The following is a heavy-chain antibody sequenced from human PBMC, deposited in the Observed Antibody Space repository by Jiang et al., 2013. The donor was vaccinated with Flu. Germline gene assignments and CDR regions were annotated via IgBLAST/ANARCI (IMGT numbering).Heavy chain of an antibody. D-gene: IGHD3-3*01. CDR3: AKDPPYPFFTIFGASYYYYYMDV. V-gene: IGHV3-30*18. CDR2: ISYDGSNK. CDR1: GFTFSSYG. Sequence: VQLLESGGGVVQPGRSLRLSCAASGFTFSSYGMHWVRQAPGKGLEWVAVISYDGSNKYYADSVKGRFTISRDNSKNTLYLQMNSLRAEDTAVYYCAKDPPYPFFTIFGASYYYYYMDVWGKGTTVTVSS. J-gene: IGHJ6*03.